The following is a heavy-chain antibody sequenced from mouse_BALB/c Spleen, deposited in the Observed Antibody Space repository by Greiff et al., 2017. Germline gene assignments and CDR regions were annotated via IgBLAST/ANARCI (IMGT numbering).Heavy chain of an antibody. D-gene: IGHD2-3*01. CDR3: ARGSSIYDGYYNYAMDY. J-gene: IGHJ4*01. CDR1: GFTFSDYY. Sequence: EVQGVESGGGLVKPGGSLKLSCAASGFTFSDYYMYWVRQTPEKRLEWVATISDGGSYTYYPDSVKGRFTISRDNAKNNLYLQMSSLKSEDTAMYYCARGSSIYDGYYNYAMDYWGQGTSVTVSS. CDR2: ISDGGSYT. V-gene: IGHV5-4*02.